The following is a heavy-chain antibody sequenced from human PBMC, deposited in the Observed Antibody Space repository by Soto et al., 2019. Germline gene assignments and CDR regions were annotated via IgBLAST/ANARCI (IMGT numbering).Heavy chain of an antibody. CDR3: ARTGPYDSSGYYVEWYFDL. CDR1: GGTFSSYA. D-gene: IGHD3-22*01. CDR2: IIPIFGTA. J-gene: IGHJ2*01. Sequence: QVQLVQSGAEVKKPGSSVKVSCKASGGTFSSYAISWVRQAPGQGLEWMGGIIPIFGTANYAQKFQGRVTITADESTSTAYMERSSLRSEDTAVYYCARTGPYDSSGYYVEWYFDLWGRGTLVTVSS. V-gene: IGHV1-69*01.